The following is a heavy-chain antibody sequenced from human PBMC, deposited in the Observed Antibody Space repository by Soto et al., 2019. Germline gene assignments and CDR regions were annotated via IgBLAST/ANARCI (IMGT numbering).Heavy chain of an antibody. Sequence: EVQLVESGGGLVQPGGSLRLSCAASGFTFSSYWMHWVRQAPGKGLVWVSRINSDGSSTTYADSVKGRFTISRDNAKNTLYLPMNSLRAGDTAVYYCARVETCSSTSCYSVFDYWGQGTLVTVSS. V-gene: IGHV3-74*03. CDR2: INSDGSST. CDR3: ARVETCSSTSCYSVFDY. J-gene: IGHJ4*02. D-gene: IGHD2-2*01. CDR1: GFTFSSYW.